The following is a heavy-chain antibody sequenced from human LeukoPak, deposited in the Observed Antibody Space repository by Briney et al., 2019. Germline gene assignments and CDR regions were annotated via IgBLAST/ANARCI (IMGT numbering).Heavy chain of an antibody. CDR1: GYTFTSYD. V-gene: IGHV1-8*01. J-gene: IGHJ4*02. Sequence: ASVKVSCKASGYTFTSYDSNWVRQATGQGLEWMGWMNPNSSNTGYAQKFQGRVPMTRNTSIRTAYMELSSLRSEAPAVYYCARGGGLLRFEPFDYWGQGTLVTVSS. CDR3: ARGGGLLRFEPFDY. D-gene: IGHD3-3*01. CDR2: MNPNSSNT.